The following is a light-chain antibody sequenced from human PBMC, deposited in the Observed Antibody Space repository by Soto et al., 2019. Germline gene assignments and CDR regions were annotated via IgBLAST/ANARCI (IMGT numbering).Light chain of an antibody. CDR1: QSVSSSY. J-gene: IGKJ4*01. Sequence: EIVLTQSPGTLSLSPGERATLSCRASQSVSSSYLAWYQQKPGQAPRLLIYGASSRATCIPDRFSGSGSVTDFTLTISRLEPEDFAVYYCQQYGSSPLTVGGGTNVDSK. CDR2: GAS. CDR3: QQYGSSPLT. V-gene: IGKV3-20*01.